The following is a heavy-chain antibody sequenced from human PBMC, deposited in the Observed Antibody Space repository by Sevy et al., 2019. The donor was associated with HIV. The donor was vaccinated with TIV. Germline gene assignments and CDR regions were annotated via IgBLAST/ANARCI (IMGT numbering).Heavy chain of an antibody. CDR1: GFTFSNAW. CDR3: TTDGGALY. CDR2: IKSKTEGGTT. Sequence: GGSRRLSCAASGFTFSNAWMSWVRQAPGKGLEWVGRIKSKTEGGTTDYAAPVKGRFTISRDDSKNTLYLQMNSLKTEDTAVYYCTTDGGALYWGQGTLVTVSS. J-gene: IGHJ4*02. D-gene: IGHD1-26*01. V-gene: IGHV3-15*01.